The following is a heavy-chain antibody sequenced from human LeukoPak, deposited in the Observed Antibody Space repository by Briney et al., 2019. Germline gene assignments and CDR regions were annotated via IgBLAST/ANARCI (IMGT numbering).Heavy chain of an antibody. J-gene: IGHJ5*02. D-gene: IGHD6-13*01. CDR2: IYTSWST. CDR1: GGPISSYY. Sequence: PSETLSLTCTVSGGPISSYYWRWLRQPAGKGLEWIGRIYTSWSTNYNPSLKSRVTMSVHTSKNQFSLKLNSVTAADTAVYYCARVTAAGTSVVFAPWGQGTLVTVSS. CDR3: ARVTAAGTSVVFAP. V-gene: IGHV4-4*07.